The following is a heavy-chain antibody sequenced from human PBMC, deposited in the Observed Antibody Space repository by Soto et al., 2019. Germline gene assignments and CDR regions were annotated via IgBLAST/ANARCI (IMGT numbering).Heavy chain of an antibody. Sequence: QVQLVESGGGVVQPGSSLRLSCAASGFTFTDYVIHWFRQAPGKGLEWVTVIWFDGSNEYYADSVKGRFSISRDNSKNTVYLQMNSLSVEDTALYYCARYGYCAHAVCNYYFDFWGQGTRVTVSS. D-gene: IGHD2-8*01. CDR3: ARYGYCAHAVCNYYFDF. J-gene: IGHJ4*02. V-gene: IGHV3-33*01. CDR2: IWFDGSNE. CDR1: GFTFTDYV.